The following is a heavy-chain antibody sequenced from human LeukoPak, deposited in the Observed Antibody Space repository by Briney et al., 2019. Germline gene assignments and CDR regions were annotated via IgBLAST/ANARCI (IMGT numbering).Heavy chain of an antibody. J-gene: IGHJ4*02. Sequence: PGGSLRLSCAAPGFTFSSYGMHWVRQAPGKGLEWVAFIRYDGSNKYYADSVKGRFTISRDNAKNSLYLQMNSLRAEDTAVYYCARGWFGEFYPYYFDYWGQGTLVTVSS. D-gene: IGHD3-10*01. CDR3: ARGWFGEFYPYYFDY. CDR1: GFTFSSYG. V-gene: IGHV3-30*02. CDR2: IRYDGSNK.